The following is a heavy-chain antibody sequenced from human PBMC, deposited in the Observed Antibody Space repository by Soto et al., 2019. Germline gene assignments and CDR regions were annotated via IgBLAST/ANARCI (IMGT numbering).Heavy chain of an antibody. CDR1: GFTFSSYA. CDR2: ISYDGSNK. Sequence: QVQLVESGGGVVQPGRSLRLSCAASGFTFSSYAMHWVRQAPGKGLEWVAVISYDGSNKYYADSVKGRFTISRDNSNNTLHLQMTSLRAEATAVYYCARDGTIVVVVDLLDVWGQGTTVTVSS. D-gene: IGHD2-15*01. J-gene: IGHJ6*02. V-gene: IGHV3-30-3*01. CDR3: ARDGTIVVVVDLLDV.